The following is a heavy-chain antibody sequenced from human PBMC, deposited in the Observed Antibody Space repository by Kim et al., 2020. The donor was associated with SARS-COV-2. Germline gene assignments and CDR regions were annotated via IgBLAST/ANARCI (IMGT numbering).Heavy chain of an antibody. D-gene: IGHD6-13*01. CDR2: IRSKANSYAT. V-gene: IGHV3-73*01. J-gene: IGHJ3*01. CDR1: GFTFSGSA. Sequence: GGSLRLSCAASGFTFSGSAMHWVRQASGKGLEWVGRIRSKANSYATAYAASVKGRFTISRDDSKNTAYLQMNSLKTEDMAVDYSTFSTLAAAATDACDF. CDR3: TFSTLAAAATDACDF.